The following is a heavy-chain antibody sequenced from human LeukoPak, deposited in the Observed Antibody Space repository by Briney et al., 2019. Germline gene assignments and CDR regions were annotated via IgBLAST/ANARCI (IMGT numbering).Heavy chain of an antibody. Sequence: SESRSLTCALSDDSFSSNYSTWNRHPPEGGLGWNGYISYIVGTNYNPSLKRRVTLPRDTSKDQFSLKLSSVTAAEKAVYYCARSAVVGTLNFDYWGQGTLVTVSS. CDR3: ARSAVVGTLNFDY. V-gene: IGHV4-59*01. J-gene: IGHJ4*02. CDR2: ISYIVGT. CDR1: DDSFSSNY. D-gene: IGHD6-19*01.